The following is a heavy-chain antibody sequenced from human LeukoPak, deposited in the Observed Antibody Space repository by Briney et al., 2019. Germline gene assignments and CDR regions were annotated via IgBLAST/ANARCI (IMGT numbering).Heavy chain of an antibody. Sequence: GGTLRLSCATSGFTFSSFGMGWVRQAPGKGLEWVSAISSTGGTAYYADSVKGRFTISRDNSKNTLYLQMNSLTAEDTAIYYCAKATGTLGNWGQGTLVTVSA. CDR2: ISSTGGTA. J-gene: IGHJ4*02. D-gene: IGHD1-1*01. CDR3: AKATGTLGN. CDR1: GFTFSSFG. V-gene: IGHV3-23*01.